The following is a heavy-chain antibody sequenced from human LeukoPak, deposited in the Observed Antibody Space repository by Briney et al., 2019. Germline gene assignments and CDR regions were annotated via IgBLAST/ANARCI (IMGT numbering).Heavy chain of an antibody. J-gene: IGHJ6*03. CDR3: ARDVPYCTNGLCYVRDYYYYMDV. Sequence: SQTLSLTCTVSGGSISSGSYYWSWIRQSAGKGLEWIGRVYSGGGTNYNPSLKSRVTISVDTSKNQFSLELISVTAADTAVYYCARDVPYCTNGLCYVRDYYYYMDVWGKGTTVTVSS. D-gene: IGHD2-8*01. CDR2: VYSGGGT. V-gene: IGHV4-61*02. CDR1: GGSISSGSYY.